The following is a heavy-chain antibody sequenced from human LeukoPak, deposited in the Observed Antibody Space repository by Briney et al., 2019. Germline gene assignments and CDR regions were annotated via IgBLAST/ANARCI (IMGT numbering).Heavy chain of an antibody. J-gene: IGHJ3*02. V-gene: IGHV1-24*01. CDR1: GYTLTELS. CDR3: ATKSGSYRRDALDI. D-gene: IGHD1-26*01. CDR2: FDPEDGET. Sequence: GASVKVSCKVSGYTLTELSMHWVRQAPGKGLEWMGGFDPEDGETIYAQKFQGRVTMTEDTSTDTAYMELSSLRSEDTAVYYCATKSGSYRRDALDIWGQGTMVTVSS.